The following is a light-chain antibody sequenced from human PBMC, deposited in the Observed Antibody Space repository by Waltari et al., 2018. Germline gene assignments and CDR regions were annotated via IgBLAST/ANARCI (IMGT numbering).Light chain of an antibody. CDR3: SSYTSSNTFV. J-gene: IGLJ1*01. CDR2: DVI. CDR1: SIAVGVPNP. Sequence: QSALTQPASVSGSPGQSITISCTGTSIAVGVPNPVPWCQQHPGKAPKVLIYDVIFRATGVSNRFSGSKSGNTASLTISGLQADDEGDYYCSSYTSSNTFVFGTGTKVTVL. V-gene: IGLV2-14*01.